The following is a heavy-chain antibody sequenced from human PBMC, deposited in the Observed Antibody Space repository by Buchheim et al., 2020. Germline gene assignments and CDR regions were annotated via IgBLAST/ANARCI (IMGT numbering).Heavy chain of an antibody. CDR1: GFTFSSYG. J-gene: IGHJ6*02. CDR2: ISYDGSNK. V-gene: IGHV3-30*18. Sequence: QVQLVESGGGVVQPGRSLRLSCAASGFTFSSYGMHWVRQAPGKGLEWVAVISYDGSNKYYADSVKGRFTISRDNSKNTLYLQMNSLRAEDTAGYYCAKDGALEVVVPAAIGRGYYYGMDVWGQGTT. CDR3: AKDGALEVVVPAAIGRGYYYGMDV. D-gene: IGHD2-2*02.